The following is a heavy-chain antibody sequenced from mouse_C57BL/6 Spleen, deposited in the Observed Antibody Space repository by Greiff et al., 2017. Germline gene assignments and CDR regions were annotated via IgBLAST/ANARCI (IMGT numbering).Heavy chain of an antibody. J-gene: IGHJ2*01. CDR3: ARSGDGNYYFDD. Sequence: QVQLQQPGAELVRPGTSVKLSCKASGYTFTSYWMHWVKQRPGQGLEWIGVIDPSDSYTNYNQKFKGKATLTVDTSSSTAYMQLSSLTSEDSAVYYCARSGDGNYYFDDWGQGTTLTGSA. CDR1: GYTFTSYW. CDR2: IDPSDSYT. D-gene: IGHD2-1*01. V-gene: IGHV1-59*01.